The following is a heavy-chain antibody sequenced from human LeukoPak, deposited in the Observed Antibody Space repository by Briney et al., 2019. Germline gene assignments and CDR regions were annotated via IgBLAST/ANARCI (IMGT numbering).Heavy chain of an antibody. V-gene: IGHV1-2*02. CDR2: INPNSGGT. CDR3: ARGGCSGGSCYYFYYMDV. CDR1: GYTFTGYY. J-gene: IGHJ6*03. D-gene: IGHD2-15*01. Sequence: ASVKVSCKASGYTFTGYYMHWVRQAPGQGLEWMGWINPNSGGTNYAQKFQGRVTMTRDTSISTAYMELSRLRSDDTAVYYCARGGCSGGSCYYFYYMDVWGTGTTVTVSS.